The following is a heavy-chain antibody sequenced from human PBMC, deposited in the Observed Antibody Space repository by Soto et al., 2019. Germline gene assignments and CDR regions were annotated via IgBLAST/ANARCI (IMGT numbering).Heavy chain of an antibody. CDR3: ARGDYQYSIDD. CDR1: GDSLTIGDYS. D-gene: IGHD2-2*01. Sequence: TLSLTCTVSGDSLTIGDYSWSCLLQPPGQGLEWLGYIYRTGNTHYSPSLKSRVSISQDRSKNQFSLGLTSVTAAATADYYLARGDYQYSIDDWGQGTMVTVSS. V-gene: IGHV4-30-2*01. CDR2: IYRTGNT. J-gene: IGHJ4*02.